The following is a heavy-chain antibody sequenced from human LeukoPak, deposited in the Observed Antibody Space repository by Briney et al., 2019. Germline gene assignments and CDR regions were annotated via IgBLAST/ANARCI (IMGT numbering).Heavy chain of an antibody. CDR1: GGSIRGLW. CDR3: AIQAHDGTDNWLDP. V-gene: IGHV4-4*09. CDR2: IYTSGIT. J-gene: IGHJ5*02. D-gene: IGHD1-7*01. Sequence: SETLSLTCTASGGSIRGLWCSWIRQPPGKGLEWIGNIYTSGITTYNPSLKSRVTISIDTSKNQFSLTPNSVTATDTAVYYCAIQAHDGTDNWLDPWGPGALVTVSS.